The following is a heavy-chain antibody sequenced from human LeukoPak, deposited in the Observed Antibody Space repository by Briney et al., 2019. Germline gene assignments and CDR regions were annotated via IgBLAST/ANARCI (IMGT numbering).Heavy chain of an antibody. CDR1: GGSISSGSYY. D-gene: IGHD3-10*01. CDR2: IYYSGTT. Sequence: PSQTLSLTCTVSGGSISSGSYYWSWIRQLPGKGLEWIGYIYYSGTTYYNPSLKSRVTISVDTSKNQFSLKVNSMTAADTAAYYCASYGSGSYRFDPWGQGTLVTVSS. V-gene: IGHV4-31*03. CDR3: ASYGSGSYRFDP. J-gene: IGHJ5*02.